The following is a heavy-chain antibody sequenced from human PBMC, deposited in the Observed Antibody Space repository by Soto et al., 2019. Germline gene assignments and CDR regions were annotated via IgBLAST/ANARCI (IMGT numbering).Heavy chain of an antibody. V-gene: IGHV3-33*01. J-gene: IGHJ4*02. CDR2: IWYDGSNK. D-gene: IGHD5-18*01. CDR1: GFTFSSYG. Sequence: QVQLVESGGGVVQPGRSLRLSGAASGFTFSSYGMHWVRQAPGKGLEWVAVIWYDGSNKYYADSVKGRFTISRDNSKNTLYLQMNSLRAEDTAVYYCARAWVDTAMVFDYWGQGTLVTVSS. CDR3: ARAWVDTAMVFDY.